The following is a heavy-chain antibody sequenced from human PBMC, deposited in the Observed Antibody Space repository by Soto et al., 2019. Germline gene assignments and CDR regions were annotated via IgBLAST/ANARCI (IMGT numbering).Heavy chain of an antibody. Sequence: QVQLVQSGAEVKKPGSSVKVSCKASGGTLNKHAITWVRRAPGEGLEWLGGIIPMFGIPNYSQKFQGRVTITADDSPNTSHMELNRLPSDDTAVYYCARGGRSGWMKGAYDVWGQGIMVTVSS. CDR3: ARGGRSGWMKGAYDV. V-gene: IGHV1-69*01. J-gene: IGHJ3*01. CDR2: IIPMFGIP. CDR1: GGTLNKHA. D-gene: IGHD6-19*01.